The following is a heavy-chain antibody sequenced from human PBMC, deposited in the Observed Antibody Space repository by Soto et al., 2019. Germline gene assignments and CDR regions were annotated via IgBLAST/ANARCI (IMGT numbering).Heavy chain of an antibody. CDR3: ARGAKVIWHYGYLDS. J-gene: IGHJ4*02. CDR2: LNHSGSA. V-gene: IGHV4-34*01. D-gene: IGHD1-7*01. CDR1: GGSFSGYY. Sequence: QVPLQQWGAGLLKPSETLSLTCAVYGGSFSGYYWSWIRQSPGKGLEWIGELNHSGSANYNPSLKSRVTMSVDTSMNQFCLNLGAVTAAGRAVYFCARGAKVIWHYGYLDSWGQGTLVTVSS.